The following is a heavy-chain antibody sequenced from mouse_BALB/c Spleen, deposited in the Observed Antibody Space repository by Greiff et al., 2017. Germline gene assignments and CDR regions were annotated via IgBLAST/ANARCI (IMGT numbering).Heavy chain of an antibody. CDR2: IDTSDSYT. D-gene: IGHD2-10*01. Sequence: QVQLQQPGAELVMPGASVKMSCKASGYTFTDYWMHWVKQRPGQGLEWIGAIDTSDSYTSYNQKFKGKATLTVDESSSTAYMQLSSLTSEDSAVYYCARKAYYGNYIFDYWGQGTTLTVSS. V-gene: IGHV1-69*01. CDR1: GYTFTDYW. J-gene: IGHJ2*01. CDR3: ARKAYYGNYIFDY.